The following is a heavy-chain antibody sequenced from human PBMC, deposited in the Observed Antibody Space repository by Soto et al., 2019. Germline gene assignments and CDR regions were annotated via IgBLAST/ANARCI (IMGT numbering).Heavy chain of an antibody. CDR2: ISGSGGST. V-gene: IGHV3-23*01. CDR3: AKDDAGLWFHTSYFDY. CDR1: GFTFSSYA. J-gene: IGHJ4*02. D-gene: IGHD2-21*01. Sequence: GRSLRLSCAASGFTFSSYAMSWVRQAPGKGLEWVSAISGSGGSTYYADSVKGRFTISRDNSKNTLYLQMNSLRAEDTAVYYCAKDDAGLWFHTSYFDYWGQGTLVTASS.